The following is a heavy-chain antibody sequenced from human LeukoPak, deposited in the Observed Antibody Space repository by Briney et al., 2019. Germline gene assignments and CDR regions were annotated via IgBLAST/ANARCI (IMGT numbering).Heavy chain of an antibody. D-gene: IGHD2-15*01. Sequence: GGSLRLSCAASGFTHSSYSMNWVRQAPGKGLEWVSSISSSSYYIFYADSVEGRFTISRDNAKNSLFLQMNSLRAEDTAVYYCARLGYCSGGSCYAGAFDIWGQGTMVTVSS. CDR1: GFTHSSYS. CDR3: ARLGYCSGGSCYAGAFDI. CDR2: ISSSSYYI. J-gene: IGHJ3*02. V-gene: IGHV3-21*01.